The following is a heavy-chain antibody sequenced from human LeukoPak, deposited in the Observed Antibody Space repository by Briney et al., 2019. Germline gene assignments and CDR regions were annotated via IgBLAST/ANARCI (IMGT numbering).Heavy chain of an antibody. J-gene: IGHJ3*02. V-gene: IGHV4-34*01. Sequence: SETLSLTCAVYGGSFSGYYWSWIRQPPGKGLEWIGEINHSGSTNYNPSLKSRVTISVDTSKNQFSLKLSLVTAADTAVYYCARVAWYYYDSSGYPAFDIWGQGTMVTVSS. CDR2: INHSGST. D-gene: IGHD3-22*01. CDR3: ARVAWYYYDSSGYPAFDI. CDR1: GGSFSGYY.